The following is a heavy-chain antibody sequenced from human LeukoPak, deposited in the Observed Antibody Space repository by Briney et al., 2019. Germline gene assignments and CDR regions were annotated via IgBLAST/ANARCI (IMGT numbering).Heavy chain of an antibody. CDR2: ISGSGGST. CDR1: GFTFSSYA. J-gene: IGHJ4*02. V-gene: IGHV3-23*01. Sequence: GGSLRLSCAASGFTFSSYAMSWVRQAPGKGLEWVSAISGSGGSTYYADSVKGRFTVSRDNSKNTLYLQMNSLRAEDTAVYYCAKDGGYGDYVDWGQGTLVTVSS. CDR3: AKDGGYGDYVD. D-gene: IGHD4-17*01.